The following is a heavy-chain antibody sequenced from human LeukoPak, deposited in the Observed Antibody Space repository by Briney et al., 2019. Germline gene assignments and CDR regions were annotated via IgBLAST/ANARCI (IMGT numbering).Heavy chain of an antibody. Sequence: SETRSLTCTVSGGSIRNYGWNWIRQSPGKGLEWIGYIYYTGTTNYNASLKSRVTISIDRFKNQFSLRLSSVTAADTAVYYCARGGVVVTAVGGGFYYYAMDVWGQGTTVTVSS. D-gene: IGHD2-21*02. CDR1: GGSIRNYG. CDR2: IYYTGTT. V-gene: IGHV4-59*01. J-gene: IGHJ6*02. CDR3: ARGGVVVTAVGGGFYYYAMDV.